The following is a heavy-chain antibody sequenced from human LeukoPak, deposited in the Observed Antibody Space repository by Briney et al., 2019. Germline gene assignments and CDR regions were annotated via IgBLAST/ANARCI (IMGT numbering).Heavy chain of an antibody. D-gene: IGHD2-15*01. CDR1: GGSISSYY. CDR2: IYYSGST. V-gene: IGHV4-59*01. J-gene: IGHJ4*02. Sequence: KSSETLSLTCTVPGGSISSYYWSWIRQPPGKGLEWIGYIYYSGSTNYNPSLKSRVTISVDTSKNQFSLKLSSVTAADTAVYYCARFGPCSGGSCTRLDYWGQGTLVTVSS. CDR3: ARFGPCSGGSCTRLDY.